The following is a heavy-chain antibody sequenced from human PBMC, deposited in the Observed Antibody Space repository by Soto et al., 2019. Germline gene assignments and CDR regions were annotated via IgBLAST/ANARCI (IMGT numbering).Heavy chain of an antibody. V-gene: IGHV4-38-2*01. D-gene: IGHD2-15*01. J-gene: IGHJ6*02. CDR2: IYHSGST. CDR1: GYSISSGYY. CDR3: AREVRGDCSGCSCYSRVGGYYYYGMDV. Sequence: TSETLSLTXAVSGYSISSGYYWGWIRQPPGKGLEWIGSIYHSGSTYYNPSLKSRVTISVDTSKNQFSLKLSSVTAADTAVYYCAREVRGDCSGCSCYSRVGGYYYYGMDVWGQGTTVTVSS.